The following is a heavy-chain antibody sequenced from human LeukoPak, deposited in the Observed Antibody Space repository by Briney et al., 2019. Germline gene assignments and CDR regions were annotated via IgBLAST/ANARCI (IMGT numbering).Heavy chain of an antibody. CDR1: RGTFSNYA. Sequence: ASVKVSCKASRGTFSNYAISWVRQAPGQGLEWMGWISAYNGNTNYAQKLQGRVTMTTDTSTSTAYMELRSLRSDDTAVHYCARDGSVSSGYPNYWGQGTLVTVSS. J-gene: IGHJ4*02. V-gene: IGHV1-18*01. D-gene: IGHD3-22*01. CDR3: ARDGSVSSGYPNY. CDR2: ISAYNGNT.